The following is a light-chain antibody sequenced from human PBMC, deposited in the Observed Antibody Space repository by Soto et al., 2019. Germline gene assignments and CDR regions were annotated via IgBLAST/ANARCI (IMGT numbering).Light chain of an antibody. CDR2: GAS. CDR3: HPYNWYST. CDR1: QGINNC. Sequence: DIQMPQSPSTLSASIGDRVTISCRASQGINNCLAWYQQKSGKAPKLRIYGASTLESGIPSRFSGSVPGTEFTLTISSLQHDGVATSYCHPYNWYSTFGGGTQV. J-gene: IGKJ4*01. V-gene: IGKV1-5*03.